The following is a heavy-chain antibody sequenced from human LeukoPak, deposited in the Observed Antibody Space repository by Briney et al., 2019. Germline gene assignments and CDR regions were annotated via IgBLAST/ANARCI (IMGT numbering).Heavy chain of an antibody. D-gene: IGHD4-17*01. V-gene: IGHV1-69*04. CDR3: ARQNYGDYEPHRDY. J-gene: IGHJ4*02. CDR2: IIPIFGIA. Sequence: WASVKVSCTASGGTFSSYAISWVRQAPGQGLEWMGRIIPIFGIANYAQKFQGRVTITADKSTSTAYMELSSLTSEDTAVYYCARQNYGDYEPHRDYWGQGTLVTVSS. CDR1: GGTFSSYA.